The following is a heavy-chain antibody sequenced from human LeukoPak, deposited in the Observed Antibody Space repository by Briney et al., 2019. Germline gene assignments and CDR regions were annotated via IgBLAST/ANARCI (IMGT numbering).Heavy chain of an antibody. CDR2: INPSGGST. Sequence: ASVKVSCKASVYTFTNYYMHWVRQAPGQGLEWMGIINPSGGSTSYARKFQGRVTMTRDTSTSTVYMELSSLRSEDTALYYCARGGNYYYYMDVWGKGTTVTVSS. CDR1: VYTFTNYY. V-gene: IGHV1-46*01. CDR3: ARGGNYYYYMDV. J-gene: IGHJ6*03.